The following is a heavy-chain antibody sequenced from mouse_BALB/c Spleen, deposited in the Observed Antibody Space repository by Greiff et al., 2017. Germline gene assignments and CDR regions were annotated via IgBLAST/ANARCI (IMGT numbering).Heavy chain of an antibody. J-gene: IGHJ3*01. CDR3: TKDYDAY. CDR2: ISSGGSYT. D-gene: IGHD2-12*01. Sequence: LQQSGGGLVKPGGSLKLSCAASGFTFSSYTMSWVRQTPEKRLEWVATISSGGSYTYYPDSVKGRFTISRDNAKNTLYLQMSSLKSEDTAMYYCTKDYDAYWGQGTLVTVSA. V-gene: IGHV5-6-4*01. CDR1: GFTFSSYT.